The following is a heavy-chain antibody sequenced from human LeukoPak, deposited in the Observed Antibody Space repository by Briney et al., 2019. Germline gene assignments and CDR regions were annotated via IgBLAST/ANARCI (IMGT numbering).Heavy chain of an antibody. V-gene: IGHV3-30*18. CDR3: ANLAVAGTGFDY. Sequence: GGSLRFSCAASGFTFSSYGMHWVRQAPGKGLEWVAVISYDGSNKYYADSVKGRFTISRDNSKNTLYLQMNSLRAEDTAVYYCANLAVAGTGFDYWGQGTLVTVSS. CDR2: ISYDGSNK. D-gene: IGHD6-19*01. J-gene: IGHJ4*02. CDR1: GFTFSSYG.